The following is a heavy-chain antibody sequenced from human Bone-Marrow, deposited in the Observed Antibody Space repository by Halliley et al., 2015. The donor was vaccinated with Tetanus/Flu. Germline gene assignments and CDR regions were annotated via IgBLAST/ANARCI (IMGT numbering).Heavy chain of an antibody. Sequence: IKHDDPETYYLDSVKGRFTISRDNGKNSLFLQMNSLGAEDSAVYYCARDRESDYWSNFFEYGMDVWGQGTTVTVSS. D-gene: IGHD3-3*01. V-gene: IGHV3-7*04. CDR2: IKHDDPET. J-gene: IGHJ6*02. CDR3: ARDRESDYWSNFFEYGMDV.